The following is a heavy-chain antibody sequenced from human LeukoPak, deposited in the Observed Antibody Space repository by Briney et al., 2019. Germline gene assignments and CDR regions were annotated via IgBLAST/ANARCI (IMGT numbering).Heavy chain of an antibody. D-gene: IGHD2-21*02. CDR1: GGTFSSYA. Sequence: SVKVSCKASGGTFSSYAISWVRQAPGHGLEWMGGIIPIFGTANYAQKFQGRVTITADKSTSTAYMELSSLRSEDTAVYYCATRPMVVTAIRAFDYWGQGTLVTVSS. J-gene: IGHJ4*02. CDR2: IIPIFGTA. V-gene: IGHV1-69*06. CDR3: ATRPMVVTAIRAFDY.